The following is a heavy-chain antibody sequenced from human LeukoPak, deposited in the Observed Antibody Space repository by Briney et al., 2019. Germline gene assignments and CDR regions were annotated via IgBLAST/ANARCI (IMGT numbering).Heavy chain of an antibody. Sequence: PGRSLRLSCAASGFTFSSYGMQWVRQAPGKGLERVAVISYDGSNKYYADSVKGRFTISRDNSENTLYLQMNSLRAEDTAVYYCAKDSEVWFGAYYFDYWGQGTLVTVSS. V-gene: IGHV3-30*18. J-gene: IGHJ4*02. CDR2: ISYDGSNK. D-gene: IGHD3-10*01. CDR1: GFTFSSYG. CDR3: AKDSEVWFGAYYFDY.